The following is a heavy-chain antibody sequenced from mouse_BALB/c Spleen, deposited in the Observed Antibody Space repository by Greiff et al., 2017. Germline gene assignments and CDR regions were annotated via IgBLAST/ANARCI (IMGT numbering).Heavy chain of an antibody. V-gene: IGHV1-54*03. J-gene: IGHJ3*01. Sequence: VQLQQSGAELVRPGTSVKVSCKASGYAFTNYLIEWVKQRPGQGLEWIGVINPGSGGTNYNEKFKGKATLTADKSSSTAYMQLSSLTSDDSAVYFCARWRPGFAYWGQGTLVTVSA. CDR3: ARWRPGFAY. CDR1: GYAFTNYL. CDR2: INPGSGGT.